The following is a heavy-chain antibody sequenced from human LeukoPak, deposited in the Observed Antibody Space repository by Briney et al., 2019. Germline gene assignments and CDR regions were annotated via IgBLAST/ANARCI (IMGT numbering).Heavy chain of an antibody. CDR1: GGTFSRYD. CDR3: ARCPDYGNDGYFDY. CDR2: IIPIFGTA. V-gene: IGHV1-69*05. D-gene: IGHD4-11*01. J-gene: IGHJ4*02. Sequence: SVKVSCKASGGTFSRYDISWVRQAPGQGLEWMGGIIPIFGTANYAQKFQGRVTITTDDSTNTAYMELSSLRSEDTAVYYCARCPDYGNDGYFDYWGQGTLVTVSS.